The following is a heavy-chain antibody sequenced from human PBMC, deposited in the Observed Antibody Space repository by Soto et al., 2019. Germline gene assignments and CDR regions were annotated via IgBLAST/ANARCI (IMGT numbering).Heavy chain of an antibody. CDR1: GFTFSSYS. CDR2: ISSSSSYI. D-gene: IGHD3-3*01. V-gene: IGHV3-21*01. J-gene: IGHJ6*02. Sequence: GGSLRLSCAASGFTFSSYSMNWVRQSPGKGLEWVSSISSSSSYIYYADSVKGRLTISRDNAKNSLYLQMNSLRAEDTAVYYCARDRGDFWSGNGMDVWGQGTTVTVSS. CDR3: ARDRGDFWSGNGMDV.